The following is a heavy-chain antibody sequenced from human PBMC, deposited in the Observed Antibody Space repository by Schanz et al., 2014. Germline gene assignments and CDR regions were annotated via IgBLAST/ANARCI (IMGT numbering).Heavy chain of an antibody. J-gene: IGHJ6*02. V-gene: IGHV3-33*01. Sequence: VQLLESGGGLVQPGGSLRLSCVASGFTFISYDIHWVRQAPGKGLEWVAATRYDGNNKYYVDSVKGRFTISRDNAKNSVFLQMNRLRAEDTAVYYCATEGPRGTRHPINYYYAMDNWGQGTKVTV. CDR1: GFTFISYD. CDR2: TRYDGNNK. D-gene: IGHD6-6*01. CDR3: ATEGPRGTRHPINYYYAMDN.